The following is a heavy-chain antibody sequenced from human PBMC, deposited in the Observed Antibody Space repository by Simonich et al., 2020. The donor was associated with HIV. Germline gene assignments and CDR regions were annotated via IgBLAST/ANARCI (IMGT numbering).Heavy chain of an antibody. D-gene: IGHD4-17*01. CDR1: GGSISSSSYY. Sequence: QPQLQESGPGLVKPSETLSLTCTVSGGSISSSSYYWGWIRQPPGKGVEWIGSIYYSGSTYHTPSLKSRVTISVDTSKNHFSLKLSSVTAADTAVYYCARRSTTVTSWGYYYYYMDVWGKGTTVTVSS. V-gene: IGHV4-39*01. CDR2: IYYSGST. CDR3: ARRSTTVTSWGYYYYYMDV. J-gene: IGHJ6*03.